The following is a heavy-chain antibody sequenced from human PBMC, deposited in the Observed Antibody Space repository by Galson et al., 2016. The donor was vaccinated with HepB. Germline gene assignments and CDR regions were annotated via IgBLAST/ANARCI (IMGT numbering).Heavy chain of an antibody. CDR1: GFTFSRYW. Sequence: SLRLSCAASGFTFSRYWMHWVRQAPGKGLVWVSRIITDESTTSYADSVKGRFTISRDNAKNTLYLQMNGLRAEDTAVYYCARRTGTSEYYFDSWGQGALVTVSS. J-gene: IGHJ4*02. V-gene: IGHV3-74*01. CDR3: ARRTGTSEYYFDS. CDR2: IITDESTT. D-gene: IGHD1-1*01.